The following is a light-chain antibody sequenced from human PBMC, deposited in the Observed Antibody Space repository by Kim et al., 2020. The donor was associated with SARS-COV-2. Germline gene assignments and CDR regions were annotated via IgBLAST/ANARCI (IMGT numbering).Light chain of an antibody. Sequence: ASVGDRVTITCRASQSINNWLAWYQQKPGKAPKLLIYMASTLESGVPSRCSGSGSGTEFTLTISSLQPDDFATYYCQQDNSYPLTFGGGTKVEIK. J-gene: IGKJ4*01. CDR1: QSINNW. CDR2: MAS. V-gene: IGKV1-5*03. CDR3: QQDNSYPLT.